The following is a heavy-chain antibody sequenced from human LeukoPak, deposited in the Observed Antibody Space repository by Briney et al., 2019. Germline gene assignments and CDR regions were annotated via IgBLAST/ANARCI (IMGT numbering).Heavy chain of an antibody. CDR3: ARCYYYYDSSGYYNTFDY. D-gene: IGHD3-22*01. CDR1: GGSISSSSYY. CDR2: IYYSGST. V-gene: IGHV4-39*01. Sequence: SETLSLTCTVSGGSISSSSYYWGWIRQPPGKGLEWIGSIYYSGSTYYNPSLKSRVTISVDTSKNQFSLKLSSVTAADTAVYYCARCYYYYDSSGYYNTFDYWGQGTLVTVSS. J-gene: IGHJ4*02.